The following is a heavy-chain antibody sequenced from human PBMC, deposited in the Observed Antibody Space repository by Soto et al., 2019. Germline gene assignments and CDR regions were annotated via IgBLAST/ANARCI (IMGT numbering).Heavy chain of an antibody. J-gene: IGHJ1*01. CDR2: ISAYNGDT. Sequence: QVQLVQSGAEMKKPGASVKVSCQASGYTFTNYGITWVRQAPGQGLEWMGWISAYNGDTKYAQKLQGRVTMITDTSTSTAYIELKRLRSDDTAVYYCARGGSSWSAEYFQHWGQGTLVTVSS. D-gene: IGHD6-13*01. V-gene: IGHV1-18*01. CDR1: GYTFTNYG. CDR3: ARGGSSWSAEYFQH.